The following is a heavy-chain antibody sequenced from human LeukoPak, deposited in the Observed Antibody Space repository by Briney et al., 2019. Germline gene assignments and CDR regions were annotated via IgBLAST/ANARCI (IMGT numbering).Heavy chain of an antibody. V-gene: IGHV3-23*01. J-gene: IGHJ4*02. CDR2: ISGSGGST. Sequence: PGGSLRLPCAASGFTFSSYAMSWVRQAPGKGLEWVSAISGSGGSTYYADSVKGRFTISRDNSKNTLYLQMNSLRAEDTAVYYCAICHLHPGGYFDYWGQGTLVTVSS. CDR1: GFTFSSYA. D-gene: IGHD3-10*02. CDR3: AICHLHPGGYFDY.